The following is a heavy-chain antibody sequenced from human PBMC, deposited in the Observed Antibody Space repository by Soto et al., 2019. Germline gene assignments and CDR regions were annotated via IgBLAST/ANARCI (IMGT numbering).Heavy chain of an antibody. CDR2: ISAYNGNT. Sequence: QVPLVQSGAEVKKPGASVKVSCKASGYTFTSYGISWVRQAPGQGLEWMGWISAYNGNTNYAQKLQGRVTMTTDTSTSTAYMELRSLRSDDTAVYYCARVRITGTLGYYYYGMDVWGQGTTVTVSS. D-gene: IGHD1-7*01. CDR1: GYTFTSYG. J-gene: IGHJ6*02. V-gene: IGHV1-18*01. CDR3: ARVRITGTLGYYYYGMDV.